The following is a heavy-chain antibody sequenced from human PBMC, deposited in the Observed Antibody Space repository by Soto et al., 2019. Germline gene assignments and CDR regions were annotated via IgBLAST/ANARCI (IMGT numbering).Heavy chain of an antibody. CDR2: IYYSGST. CDR3: ARDRFDAFDI. CDR1: GGSISSYY. V-gene: IGHV4-59*01. Sequence: PSETLSLTCTVSGGSISSYYWSWIRQPPGKGLEWIGYIYYSGSTNYNPSLKSRVTISVDTSKNQFSLKLSSVTAADTAAYYCARDRFDAFDIWGQGTMVTVSS. J-gene: IGHJ3*02.